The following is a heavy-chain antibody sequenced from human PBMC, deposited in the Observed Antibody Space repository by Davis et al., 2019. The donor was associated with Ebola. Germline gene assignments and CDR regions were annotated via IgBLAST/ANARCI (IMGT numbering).Heavy chain of an antibody. CDR3: ARDLVGGYCSSTSCFSYWYFDL. V-gene: IGHV1-46*01. CDR1: GYTFTSYY. Sequence: ASVKVSCKASGYTFTSYYMHWVRQAPGQGLEWMGIINPSGGSTSYAQKFQGRVTMTRDTSTSTVYMELSSLRSEDTAVYYCARDLVGGYCSSTSCFSYWYFDLWGRGTLVTVSS. J-gene: IGHJ2*01. D-gene: IGHD2-2*01. CDR2: INPSGGST.